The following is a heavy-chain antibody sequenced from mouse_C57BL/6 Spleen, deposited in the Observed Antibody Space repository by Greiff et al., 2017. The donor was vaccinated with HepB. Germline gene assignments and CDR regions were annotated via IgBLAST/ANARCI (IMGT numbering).Heavy chain of an antibody. J-gene: IGHJ3*01. D-gene: IGHD4-1*01. Sequence: QVQLQQPGAELVKPGASVKLSCKASGYTFTSYWMQWVKQRPGQGLEWIGEIDPSDSYTNYNQKFKGKATLTVDTSSSTAYMQLSSLTSEDSAVYYGAKRFPGLGSWFDYWGQGTLVTVSA. CDR1: GYTFTSYW. CDR2: IDPSDSYT. V-gene: IGHV1-50*01. CDR3: AKRFPGLGSWFDY.